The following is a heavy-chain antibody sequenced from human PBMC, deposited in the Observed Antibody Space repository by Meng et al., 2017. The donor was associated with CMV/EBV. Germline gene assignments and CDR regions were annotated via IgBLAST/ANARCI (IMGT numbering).Heavy chain of an antibody. J-gene: IGHJ3*01. CDR3: TAAFSCSNTKFYVPDVIDV. Sequence: GGSLRLSCTASGFTFGDSAMTWVRQAPGKGLEWVGFIRAKPYGGTTEYAASVKGRFTISRDDSKSIAYLQMNSLRTEDTAVYYCTAAFSCSNTKFYVPDVIDVWGQGTMVTVSS. D-gene: IGHD2-2*01. V-gene: IGHV3-49*04. CDR1: GFTFGDSA. CDR2: IRAKPYGGTT.